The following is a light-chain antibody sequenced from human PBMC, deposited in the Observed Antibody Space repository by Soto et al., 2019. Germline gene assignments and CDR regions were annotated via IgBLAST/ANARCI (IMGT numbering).Light chain of an antibody. CDR1: QSASSY. Sequence: IVVTQSTATMSQSTGERATLSCNASQSASSYLAWYQQKPGQAPRVLIYDASNRATGIPARFSGSGSGTDFTLTISSLENEDFAVYDGQQRSNLTITFGQGTRLEIK. V-gene: IGKV3-11*01. J-gene: IGKJ5*01. CDR2: DAS. CDR3: QQRSNLTIT.